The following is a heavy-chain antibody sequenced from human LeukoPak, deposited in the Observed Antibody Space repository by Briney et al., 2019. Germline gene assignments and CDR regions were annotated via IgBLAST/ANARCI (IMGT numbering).Heavy chain of an antibody. J-gene: IGHJ4*02. Sequence: GGSLRLSCAASGFTFSDYYMNWIRQAPGKGLEWVSYISSSGSTIYYVDSVKGRFTISRDNAKNSLYLQMNSLRAEDTAVYYCARERYSGYDTDYWGQGTLVTVSS. V-gene: IGHV3-11*01. CDR3: ARERYSGYDTDY. D-gene: IGHD5-12*01. CDR2: ISSSGSTI. CDR1: GFTFSDYY.